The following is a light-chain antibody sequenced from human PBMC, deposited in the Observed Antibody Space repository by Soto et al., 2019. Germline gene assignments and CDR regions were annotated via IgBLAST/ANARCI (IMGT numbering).Light chain of an antibody. J-gene: IGKJ1*01. CDR3: QFYGDPSKT. Sequence: EIVLTQSTGTLSLSPGERGTISCRASQTVSSNFLAWYQQKPGQAPRLLIFDASTRATGIPDRFTGSGSGTDFTLTISRLEPEDFAVYYCQFYGDPSKTFGHGTKVEIK. V-gene: IGKV3-20*01. CDR2: DAS. CDR1: QTVSSNF.